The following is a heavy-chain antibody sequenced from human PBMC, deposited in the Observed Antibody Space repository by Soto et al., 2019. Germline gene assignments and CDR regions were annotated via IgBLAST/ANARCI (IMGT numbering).Heavy chain of an antibody. Sequence: PSETLSLTCTVSGGSISSGGYYWSWIRQHPGKGLEWIGYIYYSGSTYYNPSLKSRVTISVDTSKNQFSLKLSSVTAADTAVYYCASLRPGCSSTSCYPWFDPWGQGTLVTVSS. J-gene: IGHJ5*02. CDR3: ASLRPGCSSTSCYPWFDP. CDR1: GGSISSGGYY. D-gene: IGHD2-2*01. V-gene: IGHV4-31*03. CDR2: IYYSGST.